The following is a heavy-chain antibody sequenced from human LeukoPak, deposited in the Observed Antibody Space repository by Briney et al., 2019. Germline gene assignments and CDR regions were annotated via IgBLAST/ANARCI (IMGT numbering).Heavy chain of an antibody. D-gene: IGHD5-24*01. CDR1: GGTFSTYA. V-gene: IGHV1-69*06. J-gene: IGHJ5*01. CDR2: IIPIFGSA. CDR3: AREGRDAYDFDS. Sequence: SVKVSCEASGGTFSTYAISWVRQAPGQGLEWMGRIIPIFGSANYAQKFQGRVTITADKSTSPAYMELSSLSSEDTAMYYCAREGRDAYDFDSWGQGTLVTVSS.